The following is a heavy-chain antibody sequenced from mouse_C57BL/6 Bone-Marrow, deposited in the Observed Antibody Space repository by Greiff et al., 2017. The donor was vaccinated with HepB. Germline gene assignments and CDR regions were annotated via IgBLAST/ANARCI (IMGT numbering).Heavy chain of an antibody. Sequence: VQLKESGGGLVQPGGSLKLSCAASGFTFSDYGMAWVRQAPRKGPEWVAFISNLAYSIYYADTVTGRFTISRENAKNTLYLEMSSLRSEDTAMYYCARHDYYSNYYAMDYWGQGTSVTVSS. V-gene: IGHV5-15*01. CDR3: ARHDYYSNYYAMDY. D-gene: IGHD2-12*01. CDR1: GFTFSDYG. CDR2: ISNLAYSI. J-gene: IGHJ4*01.